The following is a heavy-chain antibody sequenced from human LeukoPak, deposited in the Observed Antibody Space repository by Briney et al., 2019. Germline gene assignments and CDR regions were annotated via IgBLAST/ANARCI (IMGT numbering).Heavy chain of an antibody. CDR2: IYSGGST. CDR1: GFTVSDNY. V-gene: IGHV3-53*01. Sequence: PGGSLRLSCAASGFTVSDNYISWVRQAPGKGLEWVSVIYSGGSTKYADSVKARFTISRDNSKNTVYLQMNGLRADDTAVYYCARATLDNWGQGTLVTVSS. J-gene: IGHJ4*02. CDR3: ARATLDN.